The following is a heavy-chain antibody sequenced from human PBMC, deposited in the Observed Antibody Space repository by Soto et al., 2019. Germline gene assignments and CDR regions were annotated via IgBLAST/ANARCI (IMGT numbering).Heavy chain of an antibody. CDR2: ISSSGSTI. D-gene: IGHD3-3*01. CDR3: GRDGDYGFWGGGEYGMDV. V-gene: IGHV3-11*01. J-gene: IGHJ6*02. Sequence: QVQLVESGGGLVKPGGSLRLSCAASGFTFSDYYMSWIRQAPGKGLEWVSYISSSGSTIYYADSVKGRFTISRDNAKNSLYLQKNSRGAGDTAVYYWGRDGDYGFWGGGEYGMDVWGQGTTVTVSS. CDR1: GFTFSDYY.